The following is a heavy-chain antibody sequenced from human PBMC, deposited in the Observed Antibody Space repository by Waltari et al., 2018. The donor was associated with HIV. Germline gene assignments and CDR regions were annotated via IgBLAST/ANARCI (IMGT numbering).Heavy chain of an antibody. J-gene: IGHJ4*02. Sequence: EVQLVQSGGGLVQPGGSLRLSCEASGFAFRKYWMHWVRQAPGKGLVWVSRIYTDGSVTRYVDFVEGRFTISRDNAKNILYLQMSSLRAEDTAVYYCAMAWNYYDSSGFSGFFDYWGQGNLVTVAP. CDR3: AMAWNYYDSSGFSGFFDY. CDR1: GFAFRKYW. D-gene: IGHD3-22*01. V-gene: IGHV3-74*01. CDR2: IYTDGSVT.